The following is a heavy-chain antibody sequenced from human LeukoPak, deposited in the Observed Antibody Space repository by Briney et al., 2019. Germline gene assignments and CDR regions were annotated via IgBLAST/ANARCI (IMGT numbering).Heavy chain of an antibody. V-gene: IGHV1-3*01. CDR1: GYTFTSYV. Sequence: ASVKVSCKASGYTFTSYVLHWVRQAPGQGLEWMGWINAANGETKYSQRFQGRGTFTRDTSASTVYMELSSLTSEDTALYYCARGRELLLDYWGQGTLVTVSS. J-gene: IGHJ4*02. CDR3: ARGRELLLDY. D-gene: IGHD1-26*01. CDR2: INAANGET.